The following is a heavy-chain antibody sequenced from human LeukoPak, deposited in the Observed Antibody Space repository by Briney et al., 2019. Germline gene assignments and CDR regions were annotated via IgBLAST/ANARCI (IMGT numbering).Heavy chain of an antibody. J-gene: IGHJ4*02. Sequence: GRSLRLSCAPSGFTFSSYSMNCVRHAPGNGMEWVSSISSSSSYISYADSVKGRLTISRDNAKNSLYLQKNSLRAEDTAVYYCARGAVDALDYWGQGTMVTVSS. V-gene: IGHV3-21*01. CDR2: ISSSSSYI. CDR3: ARGAVDALDY. CDR1: GFTFSSYS. D-gene: IGHD6-19*01.